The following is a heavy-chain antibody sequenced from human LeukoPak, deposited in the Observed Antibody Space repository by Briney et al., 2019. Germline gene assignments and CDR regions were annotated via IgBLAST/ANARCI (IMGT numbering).Heavy chain of an antibody. CDR2: IRSSSSTI. CDR3: ARVQWFFAFDI. V-gene: IGHV3-48*01. Sequence: GGSLRLSCAASGFTLSTHSMNWVRQAPGKGLEWVSYIRSSSSTIFYADSVKGRFTISRDNAIDSLYLQMNSLRAEDTATYYCARVQWFFAFDIWGQGTMVTVSS. J-gene: IGHJ3*02. CDR1: GFTLSTHS. D-gene: IGHD3-22*01.